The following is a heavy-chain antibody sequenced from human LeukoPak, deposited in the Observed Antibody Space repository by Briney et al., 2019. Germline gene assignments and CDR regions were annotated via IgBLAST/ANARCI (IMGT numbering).Heavy chain of an antibody. CDR2: IWYDGSKK. Sequence: PGRSLRLSCAASGFTFSTFGMPWVRQAPGKGLEGVALIWYDGSKKYYADSVKGRFTVSRDNSKNTLYLQMNSLRVEDTAVYYCAREFGAGTLRTEFDYWGQGTLVTVSS. CDR1: GFTFSTFG. J-gene: IGHJ4*02. CDR3: AREFGAGTLRTEFDY. V-gene: IGHV3-33*01. D-gene: IGHD6-13*01.